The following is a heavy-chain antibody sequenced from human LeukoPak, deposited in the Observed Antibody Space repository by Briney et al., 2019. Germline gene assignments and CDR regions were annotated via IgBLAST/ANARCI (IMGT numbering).Heavy chain of an antibody. D-gene: IGHD5-24*01. V-gene: IGHV4-39*07. CDR1: GGSISSSSYY. Sequence: PSETLSLTCTVSGGSISSSSYYWGWIRQPPGKGLKWIGSIYYSGSTYYNPSLKSRVTISVDTSKNQFSLKLSSVTAADTGVYYCARARMATINYWGQGTLATVSS. CDR3: ARARMATINY. CDR2: IYYSGST. J-gene: IGHJ4*02.